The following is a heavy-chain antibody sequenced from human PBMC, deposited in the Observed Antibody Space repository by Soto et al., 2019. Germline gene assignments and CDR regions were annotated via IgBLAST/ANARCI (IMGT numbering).Heavy chain of an antibody. V-gene: IGHV6-1*01. CDR2: TYYKSQWYN. CDR1: GDSVSSNSAA. J-gene: IGHJ5*02. D-gene: IGHD4-17*01. Sequence: SQTLSLTCAISGDSVSSNSAAWNWSRQSPSRGLEWLGRTYYKSQWYNDYALSVESRITINPDTSKSQFSLQLNSVTPEDTAVYYCAREVDYGPNWFDPWGQGTPVTVSS. CDR3: AREVDYGPNWFDP.